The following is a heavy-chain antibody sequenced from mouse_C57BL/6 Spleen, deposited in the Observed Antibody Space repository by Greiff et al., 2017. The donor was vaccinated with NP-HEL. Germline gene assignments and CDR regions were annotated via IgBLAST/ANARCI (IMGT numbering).Heavy chain of an antibody. J-gene: IGHJ2*01. D-gene: IGHD1-1*01. CDR1: GYAFSSYW. CDR3: ARSPYYYGSKDYFDY. V-gene: IGHV1-80*01. Sequence: VQLMESGAELVKPGASVKISCKASGYAFSSYWMNWVKQRPGKGLEWIGQIYPGDGDTNYNGKFKGKATLTADKSSSTAYMQLSSLTSEDSAVYFCARSPYYYGSKDYFDYWGQGTTLTVSS. CDR2: IYPGDGDT.